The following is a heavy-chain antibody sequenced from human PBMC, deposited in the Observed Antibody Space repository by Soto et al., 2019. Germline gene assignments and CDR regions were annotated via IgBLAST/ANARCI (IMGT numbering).Heavy chain of an antibody. CDR3: ARSGVTGIVIPSHWFEP. CDR2: ISSSGST. CDR1: GDSIGGVGY. V-gene: IGHV4-31*03. J-gene: IGHJ5*02. Sequence: PSETLSLTCTVSGDSIGGVGYWSWIRQFPGRGLEWIGCISSSGSTYYNPALNNRISLSLDTSQNQFSLKLLSVTAADTAIYYCARSGVTGIVIPSHWFEPWGQGTLGSVSS. D-gene: IGHD2-21*02.